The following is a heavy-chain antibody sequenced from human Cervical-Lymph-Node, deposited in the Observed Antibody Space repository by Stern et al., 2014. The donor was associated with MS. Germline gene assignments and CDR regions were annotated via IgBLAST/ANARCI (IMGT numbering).Heavy chain of an antibody. J-gene: IGHJ4*02. V-gene: IGHV3-72*01. CDR1: GFTFSDHY. CDR3: ARLPLN. Sequence: EVQLVESGGGLVQPGGSLRLSCTASGFTFSDHYIDWVRQAPGKGLQCVGRSSNKADSYTTEYATSVKGRFTISVDDARNSVYLQMNSLKIDDTAVYYCARLPLNWGQGTLVTVSS. CDR2: SSNKADSYTT.